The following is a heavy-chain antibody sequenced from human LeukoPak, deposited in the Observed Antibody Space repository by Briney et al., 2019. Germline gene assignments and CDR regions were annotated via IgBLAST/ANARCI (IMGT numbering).Heavy chain of an antibody. CDR3: AKGTITLRVPVGFDY. V-gene: IGHV3-23*01. CDR1: GFTFSNYA. D-gene: IGHD3-22*01. J-gene: IGHJ4*02. CDR2: ITVSGGST. Sequence: GGSLRLSCAASGFTFSNYAMSWVRQAPGKGLEWVSTITVSGGSTYYADSVKGRFTISRDNPQNTLYLQMNSLRAEDTAVYYCAKGTITLRVPVGFDYWGQGTLVTVSS.